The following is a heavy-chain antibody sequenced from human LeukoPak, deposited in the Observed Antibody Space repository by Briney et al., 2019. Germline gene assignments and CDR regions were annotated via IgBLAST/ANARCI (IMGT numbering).Heavy chain of an antibody. D-gene: IGHD4-17*01. Sequence: PSETLSLTCTVSGGSISSYYWSWIRQPPGKGLEWIGSINHSGNTYYNPSLKSRVTISVDTSKNQFSLKLNSVTAADTAVYYCARAGYGDSDFDYWGQGTLVTVSS. CDR3: ARAGYGDSDFDY. CDR1: GGSISSYY. CDR2: INHSGNT. J-gene: IGHJ4*02. V-gene: IGHV4-38-2*02.